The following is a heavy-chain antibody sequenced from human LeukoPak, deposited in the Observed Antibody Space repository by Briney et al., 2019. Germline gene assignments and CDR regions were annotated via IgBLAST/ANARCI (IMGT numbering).Heavy chain of an antibody. Sequence: SVKVSCKASGGTFSSYAISWVRQAPGQGLEWMGGIIPIFGTANYAQKFQGRVTITADKSTSTAYMELSSLRSEDTAVYYCARVEVRAGADYYYYYMDVWGKGTTVSVSS. V-gene: IGHV1-69*06. D-gene: IGHD3-10*01. CDR1: GGTFSSYA. CDR2: IIPIFGTA. J-gene: IGHJ6*03. CDR3: ARVEVRAGADYYYYYMDV.